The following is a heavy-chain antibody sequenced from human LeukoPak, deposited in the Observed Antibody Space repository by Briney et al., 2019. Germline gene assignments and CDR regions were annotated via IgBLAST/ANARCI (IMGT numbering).Heavy chain of an antibody. V-gene: IGHV4-34*01. CDR3: ARRYSSGWYNY. CDR1: GGSFSGYY. Sequence: SETLSLTCAVYGGSFSGYYWSWIRQPPGKGLEWIGEINHSGSTNYNPSLKSRVTISVGTSKNQFSLKLSSVTAADTAVYYCARRYSSGWYNYWGQGTLVTVSS. J-gene: IGHJ4*02. D-gene: IGHD6-19*01. CDR2: INHSGST.